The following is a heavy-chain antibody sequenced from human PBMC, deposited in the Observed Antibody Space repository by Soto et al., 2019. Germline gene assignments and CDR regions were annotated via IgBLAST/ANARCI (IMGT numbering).Heavy chain of an antibody. CDR1: GGSISSYY. V-gene: IGHV4-59*08. CDR2: IYYSGST. D-gene: IGHD2-2*01. J-gene: IGHJ5*02. CDR3: ARLYEGYCSSTSCLWFDP. Sequence: SETLSLTCTVSGGSISSYYWSWIRQPPGKGLEWIGYIYYSGSTNYNPSLKSRITISIDTSKNQYSLKLSSVTAEYTALFYFARLYEGYCSSTSCLWFDPWGRGTLVTVSS.